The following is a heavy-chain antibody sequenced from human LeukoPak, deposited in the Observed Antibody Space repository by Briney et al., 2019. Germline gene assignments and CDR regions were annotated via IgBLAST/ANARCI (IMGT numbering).Heavy chain of an antibody. V-gene: IGHV3-30*02. Sequence: PGGSLRLSCVASGFTFSTYGMSWVRQAPGKGLEWVAFIRHDGSNKYYADPVKGRFTISRDNSKNTLFLQMNSLRAEDTAVYYCAKGSKEVLFTRDHHMGVWGKGTTVTISS. D-gene: IGHD3-3*01. J-gene: IGHJ6*03. CDR2: IRHDGSNK. CDR3: AKGSKEVLFTRDHHMGV. CDR1: GFTFSTYG.